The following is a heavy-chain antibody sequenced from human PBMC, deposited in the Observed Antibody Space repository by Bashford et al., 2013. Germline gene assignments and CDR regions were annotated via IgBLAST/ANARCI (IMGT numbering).Heavy chain of an antibody. J-gene: IGHJ4*02. CDR2: LGRAGADL. V-gene: IGHV3-23*01. CDR3: ARQWQAPFDY. CDR1: GFTFSNYA. Sequence: HSGGSLRLSCAAAGFTFSNYAMSWVRQAPGKGLEFVSALGRAGADLYYTGSVRGRFIISRDNSKNTLYLQVNSLRAEDTAVYYCARQWQAPFDYWGQGTPVTVSS. D-gene: IGHD6-19*01.